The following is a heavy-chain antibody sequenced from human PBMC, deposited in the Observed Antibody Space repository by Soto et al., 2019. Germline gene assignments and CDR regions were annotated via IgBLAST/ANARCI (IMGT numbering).Heavy chain of an antibody. CDR2: ISYDGSNK. J-gene: IGHJ4*02. Sequence: GGSLRLSCAASGFTFSSYAMHWVRQAPGKGLEWVAVISYDGSNKYYADSVKGRFTISRDNSKNTLYLQMNSLRAEDTAVYYCARDLLLWFGEPYWGQGTLVTVSS. CDR3: ARDLLLWFGEPY. V-gene: IGHV3-30-3*01. D-gene: IGHD3-10*01. CDR1: GFTFSSYA.